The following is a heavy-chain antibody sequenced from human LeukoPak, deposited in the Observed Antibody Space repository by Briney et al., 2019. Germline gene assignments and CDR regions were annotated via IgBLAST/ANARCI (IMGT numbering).Heavy chain of an antibody. CDR1: GYTFTSYA. Sequence: ASVKVSCKASGYTFTSYAMHWVRQAPGQRLEWMGWINAGNGNTKYSQKFQGRVTITRDTSASTAYMELSSLRSEVTAVYYCASGPLGGYCSGGSCYSRSYYYYGMDVWGQGTTVTVSS. D-gene: IGHD2-15*01. J-gene: IGHJ6*02. CDR2: INAGNGNT. CDR3: ASGPLGGYCSGGSCYSRSYYYYGMDV. V-gene: IGHV1-3*01.